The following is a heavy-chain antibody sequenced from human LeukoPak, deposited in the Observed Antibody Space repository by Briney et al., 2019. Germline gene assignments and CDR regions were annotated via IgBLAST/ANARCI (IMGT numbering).Heavy chain of an antibody. J-gene: IGHJ2*01. CDR2: INHSGST. CDR1: GGSFSGYY. CDR3: ARGLRRVATINRYFDL. Sequence: NPSETLSLTCAVYGGSFSGYYWSWIRQPPGKGLEWIGEINHSGSTNYNPSLKSRVTISVDTSKNQFSLKLSSVTAADTAVYYCARGLRRVATINRYFDLWGRGTLVTVSS. V-gene: IGHV4-34*01. D-gene: IGHD5-12*01.